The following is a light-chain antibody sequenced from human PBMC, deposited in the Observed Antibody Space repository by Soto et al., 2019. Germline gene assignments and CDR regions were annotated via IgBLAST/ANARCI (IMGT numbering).Light chain of an antibody. CDR1: SSNIGSNY. CDR2: SNN. CDR3: AAWDDSLSGLV. Sequence: QSVLTQPPSASGTPGQRVTISCSGSSSNIGSNYVYWYQQLPGTAPKLLIYSNNQRPSGVPDRFSVSKSGTSASLAISGLRSEDEADYYCAAWDDSLSGLVFGGGTKLTVL. J-gene: IGLJ2*01. V-gene: IGLV1-47*02.